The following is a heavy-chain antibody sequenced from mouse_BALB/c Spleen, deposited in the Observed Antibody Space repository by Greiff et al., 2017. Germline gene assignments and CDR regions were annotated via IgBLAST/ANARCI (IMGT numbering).Heavy chain of an antibody. V-gene: IGHV1-7*01. J-gene: IGHJ4*01. D-gene: IGHD1-1*01. Sequence: QVQLQQSGAELVKPGASVKMSCKASGYTFTSYWMHWVKQRPGQGLEWIGYINPSTGYTEYNQKFKDKATLTADKSSSTAYMQLSSLTSEDSAVYYCARDYGSSDYAMDYWGQGTSVTVSS. CDR2: INPSTGYT. CDR3: ARDYGSSDYAMDY. CDR1: GYTFTSYW.